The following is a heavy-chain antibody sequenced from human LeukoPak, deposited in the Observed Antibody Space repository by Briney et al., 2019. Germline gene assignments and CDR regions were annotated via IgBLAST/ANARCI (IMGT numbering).Heavy chain of an antibody. V-gene: IGHV3-21*01. CDR1: GFTFSGYS. D-gene: IGHD6-19*01. CDR3: AREAAGYSSGWPDY. CDR2: ISGSSTYI. J-gene: IGHJ4*02. Sequence: GGSLRLSCAASGFTFSGYSFNWVRQAPGKGLEWVSFISGSSTYIYYADSVNGRFTISRDNAKNALYLQMNSLRAEDTAVYYCAREAAGYSSGWPDYWGQGTLVTVSS.